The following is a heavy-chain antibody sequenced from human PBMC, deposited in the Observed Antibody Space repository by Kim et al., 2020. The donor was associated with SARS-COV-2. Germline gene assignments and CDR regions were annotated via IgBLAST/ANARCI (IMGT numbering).Heavy chain of an antibody. CDR3: ARGGSGWYMGGFDP. V-gene: IGHV3-66*01. J-gene: IGHJ5*02. Sequence: ADSLKGRVTISRDNSKNTLYLQMNRLRAEDTAVYYCARGGSGWYMGGFDPWGQGTLVTVSS. D-gene: IGHD6-19*01.